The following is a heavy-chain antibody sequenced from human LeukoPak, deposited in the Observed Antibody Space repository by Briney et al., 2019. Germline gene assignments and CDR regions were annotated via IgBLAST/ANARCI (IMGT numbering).Heavy chain of an antibody. V-gene: IGHV1-2*02. CDR3: ARDGGGSYYLGY. Sequence: ASVKDSCKASGYTFTGYYMHWVRQAPGQGLEWMGWINPNSGGTNYAQKFQGRVTMTRDTSISTAYMELSRLRSDDTAVYYCARDGGGSYYLGYWGQGTLVTVSS. CDR2: INPNSGGT. CDR1: GYTFTGYY. D-gene: IGHD1-26*01. J-gene: IGHJ4*02.